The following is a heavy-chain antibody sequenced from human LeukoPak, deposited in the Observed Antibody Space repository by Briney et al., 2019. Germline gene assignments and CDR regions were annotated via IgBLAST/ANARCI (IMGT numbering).Heavy chain of an antibody. V-gene: IGHV4-39*01. J-gene: IGHJ4*02. CDR3: AIKAKGDY. CDR2: ISYSGST. CDR1: GGSISSSTSY. Sequence: SETLSLTCIVSGGSISSSTSYWRWIRQPPGKGLEWIGSISYSGSTYYNPSLKSRVTISRDTSKNQFSLRLSSVTAADTAVYYCAIKAKGDYWGQGTLVTVSS.